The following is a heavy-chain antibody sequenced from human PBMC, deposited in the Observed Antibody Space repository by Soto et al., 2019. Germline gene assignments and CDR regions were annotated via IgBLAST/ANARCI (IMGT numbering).Heavy chain of an antibody. J-gene: IGHJ4*02. D-gene: IGHD6-19*01. CDR2: IYHSGST. V-gene: IGHV4-38-2*02. Sequence: SETLSLTCAVSGYSISTGFNWAWIRQPPGKGLEWIGSIYHSGSTYYNLSLKSRVTISSDASKNQISLKLSSVTAADTALYYCARDWGTGFYRLDSWGQGTLVTVSS. CDR1: GYSISTGFN. CDR3: ARDWGTGFYRLDS.